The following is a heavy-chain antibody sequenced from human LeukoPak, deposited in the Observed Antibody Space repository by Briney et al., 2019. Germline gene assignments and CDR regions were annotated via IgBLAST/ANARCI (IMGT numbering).Heavy chain of an antibody. CDR2: IIPIFGTA. J-gene: IGHJ6*03. D-gene: IGHD3-22*01. V-gene: IGHV1-69*06. Sequence: ASVKVSCKASGGTFSSYAISWVRQAPGQGLEWMGGIIPIFGTANYAQKFQGRVTITADKSTSTAYMELSSLRSEDTAVYYCARGLRNYDSSGYYYVSVYYMDVWGKGTTVTVSS. CDR1: GGTFSSYA. CDR3: ARGLRNYDSSGYYYVSVYYMDV.